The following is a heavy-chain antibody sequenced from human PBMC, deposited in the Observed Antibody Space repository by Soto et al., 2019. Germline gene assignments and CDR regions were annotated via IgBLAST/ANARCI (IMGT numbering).Heavy chain of an antibody. CDR3: ARSPYTGIAVAGGFDY. V-gene: IGHV6-1*01. D-gene: IGHD6-19*01. Sequence: PSPTLSLTCAISGDSVSSNSAAWNWIRQSPSRGLEWLGRTYYRSKWYNDYAVSVKSRITINPDTSKNQFSLQLNSVTPEDTAVYYCARSPYTGIAVAGGFDYWGQGTLVTVSS. J-gene: IGHJ4*02. CDR1: GDSVSSNSAA. CDR2: TYYRSKWYN.